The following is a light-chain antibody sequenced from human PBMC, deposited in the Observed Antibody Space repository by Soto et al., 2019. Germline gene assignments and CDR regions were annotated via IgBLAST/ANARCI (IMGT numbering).Light chain of an antibody. V-gene: IGLV7-46*01. J-gene: IGLJ2*01. CDR2: DTS. Sequence: QTVVTQEPSLTVSPGGTVTLTCGSSTGAVTSNHHPYWFQQKAGQAPRTLIYDTSNKHSWTPARFSGSLLGDKAALTLSGAXXXDXXQYYCLLSYNAARVFGGGTKLTVL. CDR3: LLSYNAARV. CDR1: TGAVTSNHH.